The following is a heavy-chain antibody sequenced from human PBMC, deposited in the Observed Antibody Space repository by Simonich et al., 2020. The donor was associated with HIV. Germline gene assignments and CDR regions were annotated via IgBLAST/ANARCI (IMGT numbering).Heavy chain of an antibody. D-gene: IGHD2-2*01. Sequence: EVQLVESGGGLVKPGGSLRLSCAASGFTFSSYSMNWVRQAPGKGLEWVSSINSSSSYIYYADSVKGRFTISRDNAKNSLYLQMNSLRAEDTAVYYCARDGRMGSSTSCSDYWGQGTLVTVSS. V-gene: IGHV3-21*01. CDR1: GFTFSSYS. J-gene: IGHJ4*03. CDR2: INSSSSYI. CDR3: ARDGRMGSSTSCSDY.